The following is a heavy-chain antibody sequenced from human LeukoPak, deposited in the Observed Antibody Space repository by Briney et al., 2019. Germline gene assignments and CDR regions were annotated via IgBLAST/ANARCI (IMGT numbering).Heavy chain of an antibody. V-gene: IGHV4-34*01. Sequence: SETLSLTCAVYGGSFSGYYWSWIRQPPGKGLEWIGEINHSGSTNYNPSLKSRVTISVDTSKNQFSLKLSSVTAADTAVYYCARYDSSGYSYRGGFDYWGQGTLVTVSS. CDR3: ARYDSSGYSYRGGFDY. CDR1: GGSFSGYY. J-gene: IGHJ4*02. D-gene: IGHD3-22*01. CDR2: INHSGST.